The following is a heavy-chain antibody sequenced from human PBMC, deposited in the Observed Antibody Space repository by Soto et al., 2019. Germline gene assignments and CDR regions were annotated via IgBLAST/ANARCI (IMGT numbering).Heavy chain of an antibody. D-gene: IGHD2-2*01. CDR3: ARTVCSSASCYGYYYYGLDV. CDR2: IYYSGST. J-gene: IGHJ6*02. CDR1: GDSISSANNY. V-gene: IGHV4-31*03. Sequence: SETLSLTCTVSGDSISSANNYWSWIRQHPGKGLEWIGYIYYSGSTYYNPSLKSRPAISVDTSKNQFSLKLSSVTAADTAVYYCARTVCSSASCYGYYYYGLDVWGQGTTVTVSS.